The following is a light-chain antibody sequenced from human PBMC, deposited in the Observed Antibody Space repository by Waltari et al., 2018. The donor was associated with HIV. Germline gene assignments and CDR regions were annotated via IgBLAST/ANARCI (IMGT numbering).Light chain of an antibody. CDR1: SSDVGGYNY. Sequence: QSALTHPASVSGSPGQSITISCTGTSSDVGGYNYVSWYQQLPGKAPKLMIYEVSNRPSGVSNRFSGSKSGNTASLTISGLQAEDEADYYCSSYTSSSTLVFGGGTKLTVL. CDR3: SSYTSSSTLV. J-gene: IGLJ2*01. CDR2: EVS. V-gene: IGLV2-14*01.